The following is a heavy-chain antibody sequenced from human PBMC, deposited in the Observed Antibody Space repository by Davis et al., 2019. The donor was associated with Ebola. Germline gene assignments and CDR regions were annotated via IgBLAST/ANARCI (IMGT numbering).Heavy chain of an antibody. CDR2: ISWNSVSI. J-gene: IGHJ4*02. D-gene: IGHD3-10*01. V-gene: IGHV3-9*01. CDR3: ARSLSTYYPGGDY. Sequence: GGSLRLSCAASGFTFDDYAMHWVRQVPGKGLEWVSGISWNSVSIAYAGSVEGRFTVSRDNAKNSLYLQMNSLRVEDTALYYCARSLSTYYPGGDYWGQGTLVTVSS. CDR1: GFTFDDYA.